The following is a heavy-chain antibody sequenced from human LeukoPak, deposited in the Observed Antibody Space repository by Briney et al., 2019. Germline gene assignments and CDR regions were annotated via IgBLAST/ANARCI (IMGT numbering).Heavy chain of an antibody. CDR3: AEASWVSNADAVL. CDR2: LRGDGET. D-gene: IGHD1-1*01. Sequence: PGGSLTLSCAASGFIFSNYAMSWVRQDPARGLEWLSSLRGDGETFYADSVKGRFTLSRDESRNTVYLHLNNLRVEDTAVYYCAEASWVSNADAVLWGQGTVVTVS. V-gene: IGHV3-23*01. CDR1: GFIFSNYA. J-gene: IGHJ4*02.